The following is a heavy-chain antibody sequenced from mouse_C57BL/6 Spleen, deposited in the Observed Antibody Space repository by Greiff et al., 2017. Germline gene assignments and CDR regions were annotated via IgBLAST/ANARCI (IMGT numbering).Heavy chain of an antibody. Sequence: EVQLQQSGPELVKPGASVKMSCKASGYTFTDYNMHWVKQSHGKSLEWIGYINPNTGGTSYNQKFKGKATLTVNKSSSTAYMELRSLTSEDSAVYYCATTGTDYYARDYWGQGTSVTVSS. CDR2: INPNTGGT. D-gene: IGHD4-1*02. CDR1: GYTFTDYN. CDR3: ATTGTDYYARDY. V-gene: IGHV1-22*01. J-gene: IGHJ4*01.